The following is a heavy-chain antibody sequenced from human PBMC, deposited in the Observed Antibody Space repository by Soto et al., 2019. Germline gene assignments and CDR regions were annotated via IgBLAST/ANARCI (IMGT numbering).Heavy chain of an antibody. CDR3: AREERYSSRWAPDY. V-gene: IGHV3-21*01. Sequence: EVQLVESGGGLVKPGGSLRLSCAASGFTFNSYSMNWVRQAPGKGLEWVSSISHSSHYIYYADSMKGRFTISRDNAKNSLYLQMNSLRAEDTAVYYCAREERYSSRWAPDYWGQGTLVTVSS. CDR2: ISHSSHYI. CDR1: GFTFNSYS. D-gene: IGHD6-13*01. J-gene: IGHJ4*02.